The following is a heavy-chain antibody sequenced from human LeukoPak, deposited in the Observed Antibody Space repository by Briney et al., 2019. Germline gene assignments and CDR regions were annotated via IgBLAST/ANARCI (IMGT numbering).Heavy chain of an antibody. CDR3: ARGEPNYSYFK. D-gene: IGHD5-18*01. Sequence: PGGSLRLSCAASGFTFSRYWMPWVRQAPGKGLVWVSRINNDGSSTVYADSVKGRFTISRDNAKNTVYLQMSSLRVEDTAVYYCARGEPNYSYFKWGQGTLVSVSS. CDR1: GFTFSRYW. V-gene: IGHV3-74*01. J-gene: IGHJ4*02. CDR2: INNDGSST.